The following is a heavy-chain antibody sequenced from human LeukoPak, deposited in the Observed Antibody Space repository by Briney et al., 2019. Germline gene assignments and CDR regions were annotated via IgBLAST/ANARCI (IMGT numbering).Heavy chain of an antibody. CDR2: TSSSSSTI. CDR3: ARDQQWLVRGDYFDY. CDR1: GFTFSGYD. V-gene: IGHV3-48*04. Sequence: GGSLRLSCAASGFTFSGYDMSWVRQAPGKGLEWVSYTSSSSSTIYYADSVKGRFTISRDNAKNSLYLQMNSLRAEDTAVYYCARDQQWLVRGDYFDYWGQGTLVTVSS. D-gene: IGHD6-19*01. J-gene: IGHJ4*02.